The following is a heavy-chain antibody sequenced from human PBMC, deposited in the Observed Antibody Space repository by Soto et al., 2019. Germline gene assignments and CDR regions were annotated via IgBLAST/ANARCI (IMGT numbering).Heavy chain of an antibody. CDR1: GYSFTNYW. J-gene: IGHJ5*02. D-gene: IGHD6-13*01. V-gene: IGHV5-51*01. CDR3: ARRLGSSWYLVDP. CDR2: IYPGDSDT. Sequence: GESLKISCKASGYSFTNYWIGWVRQMPGKGLEWMGIIYPGDSDTRYSPSFQGQFTISADKSISTAYLQWSSLKASDTAMYYCARRLGSSWYLVDPWGQGTLVTVSS.